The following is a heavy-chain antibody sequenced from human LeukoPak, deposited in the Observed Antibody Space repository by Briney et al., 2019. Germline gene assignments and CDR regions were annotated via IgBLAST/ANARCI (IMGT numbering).Heavy chain of an antibody. CDR3: ARGGLYYDSSGYYL. CDR2: IYRGGSS. CDR1: GFTLSSNY. V-gene: IGHV3-66*01. J-gene: IGHJ4*02. Sequence: GGSLTLSCAASGFTLSSNYMRWVRQAPGKGLEWVAVIYRGGSSYYADSVKGRFTISRDTSKNTLYLQINSLRAEDTAVYYCARGGLYYDSSGYYLWGQGTLVTVSS. D-gene: IGHD3-22*01.